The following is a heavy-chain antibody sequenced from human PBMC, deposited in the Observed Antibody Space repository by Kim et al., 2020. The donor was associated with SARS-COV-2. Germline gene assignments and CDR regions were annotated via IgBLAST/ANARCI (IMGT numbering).Heavy chain of an antibody. D-gene: IGHD1-7*01. J-gene: IGHJ4*02. V-gene: IGHV3-23*01. CDR1: GFTFTSYA. CDR2: ISSSGGNT. CDR3: AKDRYNWNYGCVE. Sequence: GGSLGLSCAASGFTFTSYAMSWVRQAPGKGLEWVSSISSSGGNTYYADAVKGRFTISRDNSKNTLYLQMNSLRAEDTALYYCAKDRYNWNYGCVEWGQGTLVTVSS.